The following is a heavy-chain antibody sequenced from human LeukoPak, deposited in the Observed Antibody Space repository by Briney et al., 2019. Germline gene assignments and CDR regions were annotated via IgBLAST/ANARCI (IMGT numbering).Heavy chain of an antibody. CDR3: ATKSDYRGGY. D-gene: IGHD4-11*01. CDR1: GFTFSTYG. CDR2: IRYDGTNK. Sequence: GGSLRLSCAASGFTFSTYGTHWVRQAPGKGLEWVAFIRYDGTNKHYADSVQGRFTISRGNSKNTLYLQMNSLRAEDTAVYYCATKSDYRGGYWGQGTLVTVSS. J-gene: IGHJ4*02. V-gene: IGHV3-30*02.